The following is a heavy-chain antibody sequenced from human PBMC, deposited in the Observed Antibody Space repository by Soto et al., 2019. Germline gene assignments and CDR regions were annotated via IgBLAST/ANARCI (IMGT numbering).Heavy chain of an antibody. CDR3: ARIDGDYGHNWFDP. CDR2: VYFSGST. Sequence: QVQLKESGPGLLKPSETLSLTCTVSGASVSSASYYRAWLRQPPGRGLEWIGSVYFSGSTSYIPSLKSRVTISVDTSKNQFSLNLASVTASDSAVYYCARIDGDYGHNWFDPWGLGTLVIVSP. CDR1: GASVSSASYY. D-gene: IGHD4-17*01. V-gene: IGHV4-61*01. J-gene: IGHJ5*02.